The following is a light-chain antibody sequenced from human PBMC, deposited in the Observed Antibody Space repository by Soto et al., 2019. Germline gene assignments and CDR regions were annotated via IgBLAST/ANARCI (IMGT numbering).Light chain of an antibody. Sequence: QSVLTQPPSVSGSPGQSVTISCTGTSSDVGSSNGVSWYQQPQGTAPKLMIYDVSNRPSGVPDRFSGSKSGNTASLTISGLQAEDEADYYCSSYTSSSTYVFGTGTKLTVL. CDR3: SSYTSSSTYV. CDR2: DVS. J-gene: IGLJ1*01. V-gene: IGLV2-18*02. CDR1: SSDVGSSNG.